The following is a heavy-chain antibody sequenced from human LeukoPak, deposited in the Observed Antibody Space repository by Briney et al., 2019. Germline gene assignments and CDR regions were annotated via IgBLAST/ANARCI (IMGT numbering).Heavy chain of an antibody. J-gene: IGHJ6*03. CDR3: ASGSPGASFGYNYDLAV. CDR2: IYSGGST. D-gene: IGHD1-26*01. V-gene: IGHV3-66*01. Sequence: QSGGSLRLSCAASGFTFDDYGMSWVRQAPGKGLEWVSVIYSGGSTYYADSVKGRFTISRDNSKNTLYLQMNSLRAEDTAVYYCASGSPGASFGYNYDLAVWGKGTTVPISS. CDR1: GFTFDDYG.